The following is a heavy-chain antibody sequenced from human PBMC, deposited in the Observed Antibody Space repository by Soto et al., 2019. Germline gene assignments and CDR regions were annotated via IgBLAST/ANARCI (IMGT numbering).Heavy chain of an antibody. CDR2: ISYDGINK. J-gene: IGHJ6*02. D-gene: IGHD1-1*01. V-gene: IGHV3-30-3*01. CDR1: GFTFSSYN. Sequence: QVQLVESGGGVVQPGRSLRLSCAASGFTFSSYNMHWVRQAPGKGLEWMVVISYDGINKYYADYVKGRFTISRDNSKDTLYLQRNSLRAEDTAVYYCARDLERRNDYHAMDVWGQGTTVTVSS. CDR3: ARDLERRNDYHAMDV.